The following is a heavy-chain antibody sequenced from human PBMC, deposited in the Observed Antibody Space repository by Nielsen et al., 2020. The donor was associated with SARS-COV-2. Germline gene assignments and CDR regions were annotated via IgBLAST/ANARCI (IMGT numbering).Heavy chain of an antibody. CDR1: GFTFSSYG. J-gene: IGHJ4*02. CDR3: ARVNEYSSGWYFVDY. CDR2: FSGDSAGTT. V-gene: IGHV3-23*01. Sequence: GGSLRLSCAASGFTFSSYGMHWVRQAPGKGLEWVSAFSGDSAGTTYYADSVKGRFTISRDNSKNTLYLQVNGLRAEDTAVYYCARVNEYSSGWYFVDYWGQGTLVTVSS. D-gene: IGHD6-19*01.